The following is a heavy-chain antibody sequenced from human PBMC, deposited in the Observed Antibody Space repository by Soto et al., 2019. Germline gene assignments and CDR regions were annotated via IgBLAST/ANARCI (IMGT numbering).Heavy chain of an antibody. Sequence: PGGSLRLSCSASGFTFSSYAMHWVRQAPGKGLEYVSAISSNGGSTYYADSVKGRFTISRDNSKNTLYLQMSSLRAEDTAVYYCVKDGPSMAVAGDNWFDPWGQGTLVTVSS. J-gene: IGHJ5*02. CDR3: VKDGPSMAVAGDNWFDP. V-gene: IGHV3-64D*06. CDR1: GFTFSSYA. D-gene: IGHD6-19*01. CDR2: ISSNGGST.